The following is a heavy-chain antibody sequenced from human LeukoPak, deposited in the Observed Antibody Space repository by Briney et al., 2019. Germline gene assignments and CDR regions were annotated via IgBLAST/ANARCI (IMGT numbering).Heavy chain of an antibody. Sequence: GGSLRLSCAASGDSFSSYAMSWVRQAPGGGRGWVSAISGSVGSTYYADSVKGRFSLSRDNSKNTLYMQKNSVRAEDTGVYYCAREKRTVTTVTVFDYWGQGTLVTVSS. J-gene: IGHJ4*02. CDR1: GDSFSSYA. CDR3: AREKRTVTTVTVFDY. CDR2: ISGSVGST. D-gene: IGHD4-17*01. V-gene: IGHV3-23*01.